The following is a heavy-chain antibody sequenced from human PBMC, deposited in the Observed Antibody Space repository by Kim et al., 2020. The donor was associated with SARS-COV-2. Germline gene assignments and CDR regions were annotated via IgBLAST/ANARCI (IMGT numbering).Heavy chain of an antibody. Sequence: SETLSLTCTVSGGSISSYYWSWIRQPPGKGLEWIGYIYYSGSTNYNPSLKSRVTISVDTSKNQFSLKLSSVTAADTAVYYCARVLKQLVPPKYYYYYGMDVWGQGTTVTVSS. CDR2: IYYSGST. V-gene: IGHV4-59*13. CDR1: GGSISSYY. CDR3: ARVLKQLVPPKYYYYYGMDV. J-gene: IGHJ6*01. D-gene: IGHD6-6*01.